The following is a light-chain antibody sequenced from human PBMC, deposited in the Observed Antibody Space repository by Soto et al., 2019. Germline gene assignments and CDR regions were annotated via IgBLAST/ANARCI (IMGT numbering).Light chain of an antibody. CDR2: GAS. CDR3: QQYSNWPLT. Sequence: EIVMTQSPATLSVSPGEGATLSCRASQSVSSNLAWYQQKPGQAPRLLIFGASTRATGIPARFSGSGSGAEFSLTISALQSEDFAIYYCQQYSNWPLTFCGGTKVGIK. CDR1: QSVSSN. V-gene: IGKV3-15*01. J-gene: IGKJ4*01.